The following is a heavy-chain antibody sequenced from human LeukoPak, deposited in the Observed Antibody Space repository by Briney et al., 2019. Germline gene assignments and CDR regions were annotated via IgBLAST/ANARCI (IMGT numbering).Heavy chain of an antibody. D-gene: IGHD6-13*01. CDR3: AREARRAAQAAGMDV. Sequence: SVKVSCKAPGGTFSSYAISWVRQAPGQGLEWMGGIIPIFGTANYAQKFQGRVTITTDESTSTAYMELSSLRSEDTAVYYCAREARRAAQAAGMDVWGKGTTVTVSS. CDR1: GGTFSSYA. V-gene: IGHV1-69*05. CDR2: IIPIFGTA. J-gene: IGHJ6*03.